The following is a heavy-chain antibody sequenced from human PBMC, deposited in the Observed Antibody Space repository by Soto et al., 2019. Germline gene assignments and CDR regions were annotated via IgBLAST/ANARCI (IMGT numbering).Heavy chain of an antibody. Sequence: QVQLQESGPGLVKPSETLSLTCTVSGGSISSYYWSWIRQPPGKGLEWIGYIYYSGRTNYNPSLKSRVTIGVHTSKNQFSLKLSSVTAADTAVYYCAIRYGSCFDYWGQGTLVTVSS. V-gene: IGHV4-59*08. CDR1: GGSISSYY. J-gene: IGHJ4*02. D-gene: IGHD5-18*01. CDR3: AIRYGSCFDY. CDR2: IYYSGRT.